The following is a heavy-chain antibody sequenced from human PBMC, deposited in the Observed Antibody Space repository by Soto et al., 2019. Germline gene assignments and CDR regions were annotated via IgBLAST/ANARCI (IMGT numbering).Heavy chain of an antibody. CDR3: AREYYYDSSGHITRLYDY. Sequence: ASVKVSCKASGYTFTSYAMHWVRQAPGQRLEWMGWINAGNGNTKYSQKFQGRVTITRDTSASTAYMELSSLRSEDTAVYYCAREYYYDSSGHITRLYDYWGQGTLVTVSS. CDR2: INAGNGNT. V-gene: IGHV1-3*01. CDR1: GYTFTSYA. J-gene: IGHJ4*02. D-gene: IGHD3-22*01.